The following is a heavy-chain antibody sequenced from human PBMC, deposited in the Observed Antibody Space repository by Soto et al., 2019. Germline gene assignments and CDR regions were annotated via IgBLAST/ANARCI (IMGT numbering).Heavy chain of an antibody. CDR1: GYIFNNYG. Sequence: ASVKVSCKASGYIFNNYGISWVRQAPGQGLEWMGWISAYNGNTNYAQKLQGRVTMTTDTSTSTVYMELSSLRSEDTAVYYCARADYYGSSGYHLDYWGQGTMVTVSS. V-gene: IGHV1-18*01. CDR3: ARADYYGSSGYHLDY. CDR2: ISAYNGNT. J-gene: IGHJ4*02. D-gene: IGHD3-22*01.